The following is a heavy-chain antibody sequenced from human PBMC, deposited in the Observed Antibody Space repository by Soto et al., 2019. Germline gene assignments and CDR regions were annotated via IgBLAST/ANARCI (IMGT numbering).Heavy chain of an antibody. D-gene: IGHD5-18*01. CDR3: AREKAYNYGHPFDY. J-gene: IGHJ4*02. Sequence: GGSLRLSCAASGFTFSYYAINWVRQAPGKGLEWVSYISSSSADTSYADSVKGRFTISRDNGKNSLYLQMNSLRDEDTAVYYCAREKAYNYGHPFDYWGQGTLVTVSS. V-gene: IGHV3-48*02. CDR2: ISSSSADT. CDR1: GFTFSYYA.